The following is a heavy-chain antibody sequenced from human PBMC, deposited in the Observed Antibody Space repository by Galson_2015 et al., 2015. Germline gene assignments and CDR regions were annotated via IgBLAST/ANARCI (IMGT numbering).Heavy chain of an antibody. D-gene: IGHD2-2*01. CDR1: GFSFNDYY. J-gene: IGHJ4*02. CDR3: ARGYQKHFDF. Sequence: SLRLSCAASGFSFNDYYMSWIRQAPGKGLEWLSYISSSGSTIYYADSVKGRFTISRDNVKKLLYLQSNSLRGDDTAVYYCARGYQKHFDFWAQGTLVTVSS. V-gene: IGHV3-11*01. CDR2: ISSSGSTI.